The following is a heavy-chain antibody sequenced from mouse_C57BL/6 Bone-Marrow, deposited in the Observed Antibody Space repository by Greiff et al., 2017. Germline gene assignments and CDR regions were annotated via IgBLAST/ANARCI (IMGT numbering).Heavy chain of an antibody. J-gene: IGHJ3*01. V-gene: IGHV1-52*01. D-gene: IGHD2-2*01. CDR2: IDPSDSDT. Sequence: QVQLQQPGAELVRPGSSVKLSCKASGYTFTSYWMHWVKQRPIPGLEWIGNIDPSDSDTHYNQKFKDKATLTVDKSSSTAYMQLSSLTSEDSAVYYCARGGFRVTAYWGQGTMVTVSA. CDR3: ARGGFRVTAY. CDR1: GYTFTSYW.